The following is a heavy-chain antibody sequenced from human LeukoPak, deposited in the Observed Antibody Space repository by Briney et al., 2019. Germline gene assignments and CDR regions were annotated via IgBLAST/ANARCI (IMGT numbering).Heavy chain of an antibody. CDR2: ISYDGSNK. J-gene: IGHJ4*02. Sequence: PGGSLRLSCAASGFTFSSYAMHWVRQAPGKGLEWVAVISYDGSNKYYADSVKGRFTISRDNSKNTLYLQMNSLRAEDTAVYYCAKVEEYQLLYSAYDYWGQGTLVTVSS. V-gene: IGHV3-30-3*01. D-gene: IGHD2-2*02. CDR1: GFTFSSYA. CDR3: AKVEEYQLLYSAYDY.